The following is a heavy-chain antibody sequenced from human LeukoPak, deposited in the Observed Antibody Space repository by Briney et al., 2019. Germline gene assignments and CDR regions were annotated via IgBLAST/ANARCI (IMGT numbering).Heavy chain of an antibody. CDR2: ISYDGSNK. V-gene: IGHV3-30*03. CDR3: ARGNEWLSQDYFDY. J-gene: IGHJ4*02. Sequence: GGSLRLSCAASGFTFSSYGMHWVRQAPGKGLEWVAVISYDGSNKYYADSVKGRFTISRDNSKNTLYLQMNSLRDEDTAVYYCARGNEWLSQDYFDYWGQGTLVTVSS. CDR1: GFTFSSYG. D-gene: IGHD6-19*01.